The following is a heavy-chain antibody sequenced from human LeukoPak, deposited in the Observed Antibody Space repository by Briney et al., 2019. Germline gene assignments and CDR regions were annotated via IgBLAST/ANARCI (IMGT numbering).Heavy chain of an antibody. CDR1: GGTFSSYA. Sequence: SVKVSCKASGGTFSSYAISWVRQAPGQGLEWMGGIIPIFGTANYAQKFQGRVTITVDESTSTAYMELSSLRSEDTAVYYCASGWSSGWYGGYYFDYWGQGTLVTVSS. CDR2: IIPIFGTA. V-gene: IGHV1-69*13. D-gene: IGHD6-19*01. J-gene: IGHJ4*02. CDR3: ASGWSSGWYGGYYFDY.